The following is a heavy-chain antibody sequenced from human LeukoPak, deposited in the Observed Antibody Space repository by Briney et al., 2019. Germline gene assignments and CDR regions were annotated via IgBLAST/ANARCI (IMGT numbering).Heavy chain of an antibody. J-gene: IGHJ3*02. CDR2: MYPADSDT. V-gene: IGHV5-51*01. CDR3: ARLAGFDAFDI. CDR1: GYSFTGYW. Sequence: GESLKISCKGSGYSFTGYWIGWGRQMPGKGLEWMGIMYPADSDTRYSPSFQGRVTISADKSITTTYLQWTSLQASDTAMYFCARLAGFDAFDIWGQGTMITVSS. D-gene: IGHD6-13*01.